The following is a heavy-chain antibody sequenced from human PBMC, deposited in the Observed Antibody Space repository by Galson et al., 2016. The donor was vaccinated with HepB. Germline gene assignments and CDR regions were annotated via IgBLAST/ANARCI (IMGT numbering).Heavy chain of an antibody. D-gene: IGHD1-26*01. CDR1: GFSFTKYW. V-gene: IGHV3-74*01. CDR2: INFDGTDT. Sequence: SLRLSCATSGFSFTKYWMHWVRQAPGKGLVWVSRINFDGTDTNYADSVKGRFATSRDNAKNTLYLHTNSLRPEDTAVYYCVRDDPTVWELFDYWGQGTLVTVSS. J-gene: IGHJ4*02. CDR3: VRDDPTVWELFDY.